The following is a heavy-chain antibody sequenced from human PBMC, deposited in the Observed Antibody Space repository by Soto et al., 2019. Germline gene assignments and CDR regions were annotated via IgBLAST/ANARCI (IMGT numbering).Heavy chain of an antibody. J-gene: IGHJ4*02. CDR1: GYTFTSYG. V-gene: IGHV1-18*01. CDR2: ISAYNGNT. Sequence: ASVKVSCKASGYTFTSYGISWVRQAPGQGLEWMGWISAYNGNTNYAQKLQGRVTITTDTSTSTAYMELRSLRSVDTSFYFCARDYNCSGGSCYSGIDYWGQGTLVTVSS. D-gene: IGHD2-15*01. CDR3: ARDYNCSGGSCYSGIDY.